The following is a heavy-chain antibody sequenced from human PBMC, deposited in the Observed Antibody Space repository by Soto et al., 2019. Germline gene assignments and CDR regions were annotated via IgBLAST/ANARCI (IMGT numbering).Heavy chain of an antibody. D-gene: IGHD2-15*01. CDR3: SEGGRESCGTCFRCFRMDV. V-gene: IGHV3-30*18. CDR2: ITNDGSIQ. Sequence: QVQLMESGGSVLQPGRSLRLSCAASGFTFSSYGMHWVRQAPGKGLEWVTIITNDGSIQYYGDSVKGRFTVSRDKSQNTLFPEMNSLAAGDTAAFYWSEGGRESCGTCFRCFRMDVWGQGTTVTVSS. J-gene: IGHJ6*02. CDR1: GFTFSSYG.